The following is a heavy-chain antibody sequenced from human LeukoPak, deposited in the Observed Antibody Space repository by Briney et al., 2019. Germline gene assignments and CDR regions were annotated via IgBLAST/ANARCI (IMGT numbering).Heavy chain of an antibody. J-gene: IGHJ4*02. V-gene: IGHV3-49*03. CDR1: GFIFGDYA. CDR3: TRDGSASYAGFNY. Sequence: GGSLRLSCTASGFIFGDYAMSWFRQAPGKGLGWVGFISSKLYGGTIKYAASVRGRFTISRDDSKSIAYLQMNSLKIEDTAVYYCTRDGSASYAGFNYWGQGTLVTVSS. D-gene: IGHD1-26*01. CDR2: ISSKLYGGTI.